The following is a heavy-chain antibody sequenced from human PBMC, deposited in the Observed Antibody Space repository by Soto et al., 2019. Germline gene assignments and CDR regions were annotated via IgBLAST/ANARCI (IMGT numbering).Heavy chain of an antibody. CDR3: ARDRPDLDPPAEQPELDC. CDR2: INSSSSYI. V-gene: IGHV3-21*04. J-gene: IGHJ4*02. Sequence: GGSLRLSCAASGFTFSSYCMNWVRQAPGKGLEWVSSINSSSSYICYADSVKGRFTISRDNAKHTLYLQMNNLRVEDTAVYYCARDRPDLDPPAEQPELDCWGQETPVTVSS. CDR1: GFTFSSYC.